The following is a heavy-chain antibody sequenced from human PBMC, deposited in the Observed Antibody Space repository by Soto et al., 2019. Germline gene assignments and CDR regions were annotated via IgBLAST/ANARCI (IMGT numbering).Heavy chain of an antibody. D-gene: IGHD3-3*01. V-gene: IGHV1-2*04. CDR2: INPNSGGT. CDR3: ARYVGYYDFCLGYYKQRTYYGMVV. CDR1: GYTFTGYY. Sequence: ASVKVSCKASGYTFTGYYMHWVRQAPGQGLEWMGWINPNSGGTNYAQKFQGWVTMTRDTSISTAYMELSRLRSDDTAVYYCARYVGYYDFCLGYYKQRTYYGMVVWGQAATFTGFS. J-gene: IGHJ6*02.